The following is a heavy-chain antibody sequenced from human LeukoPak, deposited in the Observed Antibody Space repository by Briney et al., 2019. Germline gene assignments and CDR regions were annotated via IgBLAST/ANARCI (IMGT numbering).Heavy chain of an antibody. J-gene: IGHJ1*01. V-gene: IGHV1-69*05. CDR1: GGTFSSYA. D-gene: IGHD6-13*01. CDR2: IIPIFGTA. Sequence: GASVKVSCKASGGTFSSYAISWVRQAPGQGLEWMGGIIPIFGTANYAQKFQGRVTITTDESTSTAYMELSSLRSEDTAVYYCHSLAAAGSPAAEYFQHWGQGTLVTVSS. CDR3: HSLAAAGSPAAEYFQH.